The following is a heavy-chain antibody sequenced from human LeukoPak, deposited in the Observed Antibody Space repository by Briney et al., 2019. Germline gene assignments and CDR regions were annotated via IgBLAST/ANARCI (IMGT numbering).Heavy chain of an antibody. Sequence: SQTLSLSCTFTAGSITAYHWTWIRQPSAPALYLTGRISDTGRTYYNPSLESRVTISLDTSNNQFSLKVTSVTAADTAVYYCARGTDMTPITGYYSFVHWGQGTLVSVSS. D-gene: IGHD5-24*01. V-gene: IGHV4-4*07. CDR3: ARGTDMTPITGYYSFVH. CDR2: ISDTGRT. J-gene: IGHJ4*02. CDR1: AGSITAYH.